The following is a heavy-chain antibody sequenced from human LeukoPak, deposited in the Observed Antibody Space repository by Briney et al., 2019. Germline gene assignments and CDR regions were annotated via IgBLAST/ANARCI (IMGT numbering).Heavy chain of an antibody. Sequence: GGSLRLSCAASGFTFSSYSMNWVRQAPGKGLEWVAVIWYDGSNKYYADSVKGRFTISRDNSKNTLYLQMNSLRAEDTAVYYCAKGNLQYYYAMDVWGQGTTVTVSS. D-gene: IGHD1-14*01. J-gene: IGHJ6*02. CDR3: AKGNLQYYYAMDV. CDR2: IWYDGSNK. V-gene: IGHV3-33*06. CDR1: GFTFSSYS.